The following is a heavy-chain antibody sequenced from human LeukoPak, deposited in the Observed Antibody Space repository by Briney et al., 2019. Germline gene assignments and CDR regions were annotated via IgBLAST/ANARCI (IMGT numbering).Heavy chain of an antibody. CDR1: GFTFSSYW. Sequence: GGSLRLSCAASGFTFSSYWMHWVRQAPGKGLVWVSRVNSDGSSTSYADSVKGRFTISRDNAKNTLYLQMSSLRAEDTAVYYCARRCSVGVCSLDYWGQGTLVTVSS. CDR2: VNSDGSST. J-gene: IGHJ4*02. CDR3: ARRCSVGVCSLDY. D-gene: IGHD2-15*01. V-gene: IGHV3-74*01.